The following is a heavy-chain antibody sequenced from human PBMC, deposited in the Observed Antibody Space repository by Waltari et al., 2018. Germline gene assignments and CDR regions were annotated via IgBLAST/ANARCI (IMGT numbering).Heavy chain of an antibody. Sequence: EVQLVESGGGLIQPGGSLRLSCAASGFPVRSKYMRWVHPAPGKGLEWVSVIYSGGSTYYADAVKGRFTISRDNSKNTLYLQMNSLRAEDTAVYYCARSATRWYYYYGMDVWGQGTTVTVSS. J-gene: IGHJ6*02. V-gene: IGHV3-53*01. CDR1: GFPVRSKY. D-gene: IGHD4-17*01. CDR3: ARSATRWYYYYGMDV. CDR2: IYSGGST.